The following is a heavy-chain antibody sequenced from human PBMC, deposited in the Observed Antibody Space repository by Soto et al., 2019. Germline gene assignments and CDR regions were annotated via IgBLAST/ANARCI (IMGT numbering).Heavy chain of an antibody. V-gene: IGHV3-23*01. CDR2: ISGSGGST. CDR3: AKAFGIAVAVTSD. J-gene: IGHJ4*02. CDR1: GFTFSSYA. Sequence: EVQLLESGGGLVQPGGSLRLSCAASGFTFSSYAMSWVRQAPGKGLEWVSAISGSGGSTYYADSVKGRFTISRDKSKNTLYLQMNSLRAEDTAVYYCAKAFGIAVAVTSDWGQGTLVTVSS. D-gene: IGHD6-19*01.